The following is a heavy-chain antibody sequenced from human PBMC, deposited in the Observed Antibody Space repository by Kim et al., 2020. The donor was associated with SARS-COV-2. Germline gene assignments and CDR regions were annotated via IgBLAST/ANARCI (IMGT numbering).Heavy chain of an antibody. CDR2: IYYSGST. Sequence: SETLSLTCTVSGGSISSSSYYWGWIRQPPGKGLEWIGSIYYSGSTYYNPSLKSRVTISVDTSKNQFSLKLSSVTAADTAVYYCARDSIAAAGTEDYWGQGTLVTVSS. J-gene: IGHJ4*02. CDR1: GGSISSSSYY. D-gene: IGHD6-13*01. V-gene: IGHV4-39*07. CDR3: ARDSIAAAGTEDY.